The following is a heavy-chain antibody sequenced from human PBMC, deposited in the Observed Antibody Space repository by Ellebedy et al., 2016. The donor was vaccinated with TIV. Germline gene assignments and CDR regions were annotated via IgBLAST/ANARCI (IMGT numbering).Heavy chain of an antibody. J-gene: IGHJ3*01. CDR2: INQDGSEK. V-gene: IGHV3-7*01. Sequence: GESLKISCAASAFSFSSYWMTWVRQAPGKGLEWVANINQDGSEKHYVDSVEGRFTISRDNAKNSLYLQVNSLRAEDTAVYYCATDGSYGDYLSPTHAFVLWGQGTKVTVSS. CDR3: ATDGSYGDYLSPTHAFVL. CDR1: AFSFSSYW. D-gene: IGHD1-26*01.